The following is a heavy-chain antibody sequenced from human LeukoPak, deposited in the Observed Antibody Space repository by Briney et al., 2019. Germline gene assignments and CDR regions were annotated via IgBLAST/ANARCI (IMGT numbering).Heavy chain of an antibody. CDR3: ARLDETYYYGSGTVNWFDP. Sequence: SETLSLTCTVSGGSISSSSYFWGWIRQPPGKGLEWIGSIYYSGSTYYNPSLKSRVTISVDTSKNQFSLKLSSVTAADTAVYYCARLDETYYYGSGTVNWFDPWGQGTLVTVSS. V-gene: IGHV4-39*01. J-gene: IGHJ5*02. CDR2: IYYSGST. CDR1: GGSISSSSYF. D-gene: IGHD3-10*01.